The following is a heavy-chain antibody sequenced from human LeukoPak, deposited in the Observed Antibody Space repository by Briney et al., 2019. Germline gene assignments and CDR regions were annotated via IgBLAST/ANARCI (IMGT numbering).Heavy chain of an antibody. J-gene: IGHJ4*02. CDR1: GGSISSSSYY. Sequence: SETLSLTCTVSGGSISSSSYYWGWIRQPPGKGLEWIGYIYYSGSTYYNPSLKSRVTISVDTSKNQFSLKLSSVTAADTAVYYCARALSVTYYYDSSGYYGYFDYWGQGTLVTVSS. V-gene: IGHV4-31*03. CDR3: ARALSVTYYYDSSGYYGYFDY. D-gene: IGHD3-22*01. CDR2: IYYSGST.